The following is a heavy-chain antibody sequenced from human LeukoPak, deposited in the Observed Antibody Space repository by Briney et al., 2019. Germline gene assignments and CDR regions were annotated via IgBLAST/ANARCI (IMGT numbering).Heavy chain of an antibody. CDR2: VKGESAGGTT. Sequence: PGGSLRLSCAASGFTFSSFEMNWVRQAPGKGLEWVGRVKGESAGGTTDYAAPVKGRFTVSRDNSKNTLYLQMSSLKTDDTAVYYCAAGCGKSDFDYWGQGTLVTVSS. CDR1: GFTFSSFE. J-gene: IGHJ4*02. CDR3: AAGCGKSDFDY. D-gene: IGHD2-21*01. V-gene: IGHV3-15*01.